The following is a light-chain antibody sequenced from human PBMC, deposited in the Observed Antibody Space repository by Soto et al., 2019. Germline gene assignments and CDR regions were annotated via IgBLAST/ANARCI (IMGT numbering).Light chain of an antibody. Sequence: QSVLTQPPSASGTPGQRVTSSCSGSSSNIGSQTVNWYQQLPGTAPKLLIYSNNQRPSGVPDRFSGSKSGTSASLTISGLQSEDEADYYCAAWGDRLNGVVFGGGTKLTVL. J-gene: IGLJ2*01. CDR1: SSNIGSQT. CDR2: SNN. CDR3: AAWGDRLNGVV. V-gene: IGLV1-44*01.